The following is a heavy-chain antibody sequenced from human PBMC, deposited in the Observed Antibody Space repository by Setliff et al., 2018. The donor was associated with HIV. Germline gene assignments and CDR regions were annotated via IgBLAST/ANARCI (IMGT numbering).Heavy chain of an antibody. D-gene: IGHD5-12*01. V-gene: IGHV3-15*01. CDR2: LKSKGGGGTT. CDR1: GITVTHAW. J-gene: IGHJ4*02. Sequence: PGGSLRLSCAASGITVTHAWMGWVRQAPGKGLEWVGLLKSKGGGGTTDYAAPVKDRFTISRDDSKNTLHLRMSSLKTEDTAVYYCTTGGYDGIVDYWGQGTLVTVSS. CDR3: TTGGYDGIVDY.